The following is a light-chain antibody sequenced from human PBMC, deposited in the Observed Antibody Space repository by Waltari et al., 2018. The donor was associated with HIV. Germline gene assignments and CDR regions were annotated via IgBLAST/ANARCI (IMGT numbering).Light chain of an antibody. CDR2: GSG. CDR3: QSYDSSLTGSV. J-gene: IGLJ2*01. V-gene: IGLV1-40*01. Sequence: QSVLTQPPSVSGAPGQRVTISCTGSSSNIAAGYDIHWYQQLPGTAPKLLIYGSGNRPSGVPDRFSGSKSGTSASLAITGLQAEDEADYYCQSYDSSLTGSVFGGGTKLTVL. CDR1: SSNIAAGYD.